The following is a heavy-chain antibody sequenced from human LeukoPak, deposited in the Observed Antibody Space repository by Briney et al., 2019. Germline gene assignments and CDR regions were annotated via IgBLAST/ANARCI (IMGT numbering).Heavy chain of an antibody. CDR3: ARGFALRLDSFDP. V-gene: IGHV4-39*07. CDR1: GGSISSSSYY. D-gene: IGHD5-12*01. Sequence: PSETLSLTCTVSGGSISSSSYYWGWIRQPPGKGLEWIGSIYYSGSTYYNPSLKSRVTISVDTSKNQFSLKLSSVTAADTAVYYCARGFALRLDSFDPWGQGTLVTVS. CDR2: IYYSGST. J-gene: IGHJ5*02.